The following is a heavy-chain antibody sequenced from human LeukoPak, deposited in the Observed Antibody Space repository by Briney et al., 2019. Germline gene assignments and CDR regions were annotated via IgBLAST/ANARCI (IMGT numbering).Heavy chain of an antibody. J-gene: IGHJ6*03. CDR2: IYSGGST. V-gene: IGHV3-66*02. Sequence: GGSLRLSCVASGFSFSVYAMSWVRQAPGKGLEWVSVIYSGGSTYYADSVKGRFTISRDNSKNTLYLQMNSLRAEDTAVYYCARNGLLWFGELSHYYYYYMDVWGKGTTVTVSS. CDR1: GFSFSVYA. D-gene: IGHD3-10*01. CDR3: ARNGLLWFGELSHYYYYYMDV.